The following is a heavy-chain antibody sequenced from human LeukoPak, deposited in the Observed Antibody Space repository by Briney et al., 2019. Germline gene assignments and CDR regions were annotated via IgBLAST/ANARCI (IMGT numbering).Heavy chain of an antibody. V-gene: IGHV3-23*01. D-gene: IGHD1-26*01. CDR1: GFSFNIYG. Sequence: GGSLRLSCVASGFSFNIYGMSWVRQAPGKRLEWVSSVGGGPDIHHADSVKGRFTGSRDDAKSTVYLQMNSLRVEDTAIYFCAKDATPGNGIWDHFDSWGQGTLVTVSS. J-gene: IGHJ4*02. CDR2: VGGGPDI. CDR3: AKDATPGNGIWDHFDS.